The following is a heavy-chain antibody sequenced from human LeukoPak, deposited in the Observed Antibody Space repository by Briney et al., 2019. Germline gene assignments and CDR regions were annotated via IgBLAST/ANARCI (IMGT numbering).Heavy chain of an antibody. CDR1: GFSFSSYT. Sequence: GGSLRLSCVASGFSFSSYTMSWVRQAPGKGLEWVAKMKEDGSDINYVDSVKGRFTICRDNAKNSLCLQMSSLRAEDTAVYYCARVNARIAVAGPWALFDYWGQGTLVTVSS. D-gene: IGHD6-19*01. CDR2: MKEDGSDI. CDR3: ARVNARIAVAGPWALFDY. V-gene: IGHV3-7*01. J-gene: IGHJ4*02.